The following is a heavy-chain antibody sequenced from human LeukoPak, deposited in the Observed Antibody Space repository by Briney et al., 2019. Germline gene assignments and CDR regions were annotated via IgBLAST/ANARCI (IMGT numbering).Heavy chain of an antibody. D-gene: IGHD3-10*01. J-gene: IGHJ4*02. V-gene: IGHV1-46*01. CDR2: INPSGGST. CDR1: GYTFTSYY. CDR3: ATARKVRGVPFDY. Sequence: ASVKVSCKASGYTFTSYYMHWVRQAPGQGLEWMGIINPSGGSTSYAQKFQGRVTMTEDTSTDTAYMELSSLRSEDTAVYYCATARKVRGVPFDYWGQGTLVTVSS.